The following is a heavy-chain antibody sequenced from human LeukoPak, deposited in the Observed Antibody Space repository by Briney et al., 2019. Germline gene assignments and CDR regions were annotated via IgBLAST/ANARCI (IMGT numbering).Heavy chain of an antibody. D-gene: IGHD3-22*01. CDR1: GFTFYDYA. V-gene: IGHV3-9*01. Sequence: GGSLRLSCAASGFTFYDYAMHWVRHAPGKGLEWVSGISWDSGSIVYADSVKGGFTIYRDNAKNSVYLQMNSLRAEHTALYYCAKDRGYYDSSGLFAYWGQGTLVPVSS. CDR2: ISWDSGSI. CDR3: AKDRGYYDSSGLFAY. J-gene: IGHJ4*02.